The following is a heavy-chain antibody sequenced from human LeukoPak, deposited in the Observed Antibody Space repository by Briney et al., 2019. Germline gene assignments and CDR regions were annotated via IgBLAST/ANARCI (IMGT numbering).Heavy chain of an antibody. V-gene: IGHV4-4*07. D-gene: IGHD6-13*01. CDR1: GGSISSYY. J-gene: IGHJ4*02. Sequence: SETLSLTCTVSGGSISSYYWSWIRQPAGKGLEWIGRIYSTGSTNYNPSLKSRVTMSVDTSKNQFSLRLRSVTAADTAVYYCARQIASAGTAGFDSWGQGALVTVSS. CDR3: ARQIASAGTAGFDS. CDR2: IYSTGST.